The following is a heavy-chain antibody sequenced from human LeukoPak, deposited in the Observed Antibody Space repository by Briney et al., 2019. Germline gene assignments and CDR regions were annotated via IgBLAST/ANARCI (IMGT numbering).Heavy chain of an antibody. Sequence: PGGSLRLSCTASGFTFSSYPMHWVRQAPGKGLEWVAVISYNGDTSLYANSVKGRFTISRDSSRNTLYLQMDSLRYEDTALYYCARDPLRGWGDYFDYWGQGTLVTVSS. D-gene: IGHD3-10*01. CDR3: ARDPLRGWGDYFDY. V-gene: IGHV3-30-3*01. CDR2: ISYNGDTS. CDR1: GFTFSSYP. J-gene: IGHJ4*02.